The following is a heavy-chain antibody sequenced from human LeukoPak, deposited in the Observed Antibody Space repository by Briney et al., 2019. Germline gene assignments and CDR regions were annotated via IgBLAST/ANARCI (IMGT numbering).Heavy chain of an antibody. Sequence: GGSLRLSCAASGFTFDDYAMHWVRQAPGKWLEWVSLITWDAGTTHYADSVKGRFTISRDNSKNSLYLQMNSLRAEDTALYYCAKDSTRGSSWDFDYWGQGTLVTVSS. V-gene: IGHV3-43D*03. J-gene: IGHJ4*02. CDR3: AKDSTRGSSWDFDY. D-gene: IGHD6-6*01. CDR1: GFTFDDYA. CDR2: ITWDAGTT.